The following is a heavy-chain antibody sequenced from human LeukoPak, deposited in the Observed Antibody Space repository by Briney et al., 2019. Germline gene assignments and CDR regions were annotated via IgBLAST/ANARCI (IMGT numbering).Heavy chain of an antibody. CDR2: IRQDGSEK. J-gene: IGHJ4*02. CDR1: GFTFSSYW. CDR3: ARDLPYYDYVWGSYRYTDYFDY. D-gene: IGHD3-16*02. Sequence: PGGSLRLPCAASGFTFSSYWMSWVRQAPGKGLEWVANIRQDGSEKYYVDSVKGRFTISRDNAKNTLYLQMNSLRAEDTAVYYCARDLPYYDYVWGSYRYTDYFDYWGQGTLVTVSS. V-gene: IGHV3-7*01.